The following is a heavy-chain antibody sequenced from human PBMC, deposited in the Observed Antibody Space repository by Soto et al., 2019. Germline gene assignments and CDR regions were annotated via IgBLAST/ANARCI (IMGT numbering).Heavy chain of an antibody. J-gene: IGHJ6*02. V-gene: IGHV3-23*01. CDR1: GFSLGSSG. CDR3: AGSLSPAGYYYYGMNV. CDR2: ISGSGGSA. D-gene: IGHD2-2*01. Sequence: GGSLRLSCAASGFSLGSSGMSWVRQAPGKGLERVSSISGSGGSAYYADSVKGRFTISRDNSKNTLYLQMRSLRAEDTAVYYCAGSLSPAGYYYYGMNVWGQGTTVTVSS.